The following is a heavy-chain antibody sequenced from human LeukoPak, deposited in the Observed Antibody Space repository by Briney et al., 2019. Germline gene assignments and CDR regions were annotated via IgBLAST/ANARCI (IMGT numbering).Heavy chain of an antibody. CDR2: IYYSGST. CDR3: ARETTMVRGVLDV. J-gene: IGHJ6*04. V-gene: IGHV4-31*03. D-gene: IGHD3-10*01. CDR1: GGSIGSGGYY. Sequence: SETLSLTCTVSGGSIGSGGYYWSWIRQHPGKGLEWIGYIYYSGSTYYNPSLKSRVTISVDTSKNQFSLKLSSVTAADTAVYYCARETTMVRGVLDVWGKGTTVTVSS.